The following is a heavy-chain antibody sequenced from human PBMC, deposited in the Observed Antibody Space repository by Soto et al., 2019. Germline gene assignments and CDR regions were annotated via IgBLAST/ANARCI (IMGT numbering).Heavy chain of an antibody. V-gene: IGHV3-30*18. CDR1: GFTFSSYG. J-gene: IGHJ4*02. D-gene: IGHD2-15*01. Sequence: GGSLRLSCAASGFTFSSYGMHWVRQAPGKGLEWVAVISYDGSNKYYADSVKGRFTISRDNSKNTLYLQMNSLRAEDTAVYYCAKDPPKYCSGGSCYAGHFDYWGQGTLVTVSS. CDR2: ISYDGSNK. CDR3: AKDPPKYCSGGSCYAGHFDY.